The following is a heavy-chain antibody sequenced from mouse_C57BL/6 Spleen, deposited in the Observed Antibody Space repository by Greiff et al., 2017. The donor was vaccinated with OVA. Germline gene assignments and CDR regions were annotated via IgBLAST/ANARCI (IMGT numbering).Heavy chain of an antibody. CDR1: GFTFSSYA. CDR3: ARANYDGDPAWFAY. Sequence: EVMLVESGGGLVKPGGSLKLSCAASGFTFSSYAMSWVRQTPEKRLEWVATISDGGSYTYYPDNVKGRFTISRDNAKNNLYLQMSHLKSEDTAMYYWARANYDGDPAWFAYWGQGTLVTVSA. CDR2: ISDGGSYT. J-gene: IGHJ3*01. V-gene: IGHV5-4*03. D-gene: IGHD2-3*01.